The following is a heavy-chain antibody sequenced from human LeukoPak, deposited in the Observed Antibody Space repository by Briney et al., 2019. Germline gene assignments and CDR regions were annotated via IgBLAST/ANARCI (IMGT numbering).Heavy chain of an antibody. CDR2: ISGSGGST. D-gene: IGHD3-10*01. CDR3: AKDLTMVRGVSARVWGRYYFDY. V-gene: IGHV3-23*01. Sequence: HPGGSLRLSCAASGFTFSDYAMSWVRQAPGKGLQWVSAISGSGGSTYYADSVKGRFTISRDNSYNTLYLQMNSLRAEDTAVYYRAKDLTMVRGVSARVWGRYYFDYWGQGTLVTVSS. J-gene: IGHJ4*02. CDR1: GFTFSDYA.